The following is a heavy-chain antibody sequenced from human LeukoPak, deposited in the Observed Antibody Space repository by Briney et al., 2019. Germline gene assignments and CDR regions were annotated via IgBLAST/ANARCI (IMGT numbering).Heavy chain of an antibody. D-gene: IGHD1-7*01. CDR1: GFTFSTYW. Sequence: GGSLRLSCAASGFTFSTYWMTWVRQAPGKGLEWVAVISYDGSNKYYADSVKGRFTISRDNSKNTLYLQMNSLRAEDTAVYYCAKVKLTGTTKSYFDYWGQGTLVTVSS. CDR2: ISYDGSNK. J-gene: IGHJ4*02. CDR3: AKVKLTGTTKSYFDY. V-gene: IGHV3-30-3*01.